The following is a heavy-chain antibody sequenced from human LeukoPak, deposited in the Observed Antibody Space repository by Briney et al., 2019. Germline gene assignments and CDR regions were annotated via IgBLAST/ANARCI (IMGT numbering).Heavy chain of an antibody. CDR2: IYYSGST. CDR1: GGSISSGGYY. D-gene: IGHD6-19*01. CDR3: AREYSSGWYYFDY. Sequence: SETLSLTCTVSGGSISSGGYYWSWIRQHPGKGLEWIGYIYYSGSTYYNLSLKSRVTISVDTSKNQFSLKLSSVIAADTAVYYCAREYSSGWYYFDYWGQGTLVTVSS. V-gene: IGHV4-31*03. J-gene: IGHJ4*02.